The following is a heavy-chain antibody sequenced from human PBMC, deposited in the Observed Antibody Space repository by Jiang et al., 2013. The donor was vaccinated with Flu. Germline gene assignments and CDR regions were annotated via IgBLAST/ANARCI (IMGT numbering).Heavy chain of an antibody. CDR3: ARYCSGGSCYSVFYFDY. V-gene: IGHV4-39*01. CDR2: IYYSGST. J-gene: IGHJ4*02. D-gene: IGHD2-15*01. CDR1: GGSISSSSYY. Sequence: GPGLVKPSETLSLTCTVSGGSISSSSYYWGWIRQPPGKGLEWIGSIYYSGSTYYNPSLKSRVTISVDTSKNQFSLKLSSVTAADTAVYYCARYCSGGSCYSVFYFDYWGQGTLVTVSS.